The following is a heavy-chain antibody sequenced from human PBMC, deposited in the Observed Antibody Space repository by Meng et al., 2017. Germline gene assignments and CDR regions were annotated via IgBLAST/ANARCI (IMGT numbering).Heavy chain of an antibody. Sequence: GGPLRPSCAAPGFTFSTYEMNWVRQAPGKGLEWVSYISDTGSPIYYADSVKGRFTISRDNAKNSLYLQMNSLRAEDTGFYYCARARYYYDSSGSLPAAGWGRGTLVTVSS. D-gene: IGHD3-22*01. CDR3: ARARYYYDSSGSLPAAG. CDR2: ISDTGSPI. CDR1: GFTFSTYE. V-gene: IGHV3-48*03. J-gene: IGHJ4*02.